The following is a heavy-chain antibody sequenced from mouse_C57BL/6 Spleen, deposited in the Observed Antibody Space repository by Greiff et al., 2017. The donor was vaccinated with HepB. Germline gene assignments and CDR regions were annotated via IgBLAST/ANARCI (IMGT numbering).Heavy chain of an antibody. J-gene: IGHJ4*01. D-gene: IGHD4-1*01. Sequence: EVKVVESGGGLVKPGGSLKLSCAASGFTFRDYGMHWVRQAPGHGLEWVAYISSGSSTIDYADTVKGRFTISRDNAKNTLFLQMTSLRSEDTAMYYCARDGLGPPYAMDYGGQGTSVTVSS. CDR2: ISSGSSTI. CDR3: ARDGLGPPYAMDY. CDR1: GFTFRDYG. V-gene: IGHV5-17*01.